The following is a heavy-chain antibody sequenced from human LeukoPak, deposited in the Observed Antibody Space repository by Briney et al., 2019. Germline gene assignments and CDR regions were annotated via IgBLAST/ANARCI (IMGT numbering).Heavy chain of an antibody. Sequence: GGSLRLSCVASGFPFSSYGMHWVRQAPGKGLEWVAVIWYDGSNKYYADSVKGRFTISRDNSKNTLYLQMNSLRAEDTAVYYCARDPQGGTPPYYYGMDVWGQGTTVTVSS. CDR1: GFPFSSYG. D-gene: IGHD1-1*01. J-gene: IGHJ6*02. CDR2: IWYDGSNK. CDR3: ARDPQGGTPPYYYGMDV. V-gene: IGHV3-33*01.